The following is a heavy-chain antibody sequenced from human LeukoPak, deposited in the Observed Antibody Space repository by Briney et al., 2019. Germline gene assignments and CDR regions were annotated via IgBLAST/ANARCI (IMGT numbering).Heavy chain of an antibody. CDR3: ARAVPKYSGSYFWPFDY. D-gene: IGHD1-26*01. V-gene: IGHV4-30-4*01. CDR2: IYYSGST. Sequence: PSQTLSLTCTVSGGSISSGDYYWSWIRQPPGKGLEWIGYIYYSGSTNYNPSLKSRVTISVDTSKNQFSLKLSSVTAADTAVYYCARAVPKYSGSYFWPFDYWGQGTLVTVSS. CDR1: GGSISSGDYY. J-gene: IGHJ4*02.